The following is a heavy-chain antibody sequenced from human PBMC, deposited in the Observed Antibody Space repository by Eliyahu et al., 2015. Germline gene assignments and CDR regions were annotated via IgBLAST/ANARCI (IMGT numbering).Heavy chain of an antibody. CDR1: GFXFXGYY. J-gene: IGHJ4*02. Sequence: QVQLVESGGGVVQPGRSLRLSRAVXGFXFXGYYVQXWVRQAPGKGLEWVAVIGYDGRNKQYADSVKGRSTISRDNYNNIAYLQMNSLNTEDTAVYYCARDLGSGGILDSWGQGTLVTVSS. CDR2: IGYDGRNK. CDR3: ARDLGSGGILDS. V-gene: IGHV3-30*04. D-gene: IGHD1-26*01.